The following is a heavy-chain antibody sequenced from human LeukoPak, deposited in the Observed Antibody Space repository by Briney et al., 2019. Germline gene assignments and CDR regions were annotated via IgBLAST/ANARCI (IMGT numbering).Heavy chain of an antibody. D-gene: IGHD3-10*01. J-gene: IGHJ4*02. Sequence: GGSLRLSCAASGFTVSSNYMSWVRQAPGKGLEWVSVIYSGGSTYYADSVKGRFTISRDNSKNTLYLQMNSLRAEDTAVYYCARDSLSLDYFDYWGLGTLVTVSS. CDR1: GFTVSSNY. CDR2: IYSGGST. V-gene: IGHV3-53*01. CDR3: ARDSLSLDYFDY.